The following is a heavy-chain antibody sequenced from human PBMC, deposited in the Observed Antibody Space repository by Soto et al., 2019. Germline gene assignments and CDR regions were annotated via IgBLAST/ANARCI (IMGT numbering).Heavy chain of an antibody. D-gene: IGHD7-27*01. V-gene: IGHV3-66*01. Sequence: EVQLVESGGGLVQPGGSLRLSCAGSGFTVSSKYMSWVRQAPGKGLEWVSVVYSGGITYYADSVKGRFTISRDNSKTTRYLQINSWRAEDTAVYYCASPTGGPNDASDIWGQGTMVTVSS. CDR2: VYSGGIT. CDR3: ASPTGGPNDASDI. J-gene: IGHJ3*02. CDR1: GFTVSSKY.